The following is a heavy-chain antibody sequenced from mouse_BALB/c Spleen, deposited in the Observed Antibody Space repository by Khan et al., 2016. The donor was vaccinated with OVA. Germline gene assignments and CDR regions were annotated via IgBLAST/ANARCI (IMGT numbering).Heavy chain of an antibody. Sequence: VRLQQSGAELVKPGASVKLSCTASGFNIKDTYMHWVKKRPEQGLEWIGRIDPANGNTKYDPKFQGKATITADTSSNTAYLQLSTLTSENTAVYYCARDYWDVFAYGGQGTLVTVSA. CDR1: GFNIKDTY. V-gene: IGHV14-3*02. J-gene: IGHJ3*01. CDR3: ARDYWDVFAY. D-gene: IGHD4-1*01. CDR2: IDPANGNT.